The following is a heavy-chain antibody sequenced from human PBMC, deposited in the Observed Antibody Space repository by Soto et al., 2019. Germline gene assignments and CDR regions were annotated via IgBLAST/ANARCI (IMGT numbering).Heavy chain of an antibody. CDR1: GGSISSYY. V-gene: IGHV4-59*01. J-gene: IGHJ4*02. CDR2: IYYSGST. D-gene: IGHD3-22*01. CDR3: ARSKDYDGSGPWAYY. Sequence: SETLSLTCTVSGGSISSYYWSWIRQPPGKGLEWIGYIYYSGSTNYNPSLKSRVTISVDTSKNQFSLKLSSVTAADTAVYYCARSKDYDGSGPWAYYWGQGTLVTVS.